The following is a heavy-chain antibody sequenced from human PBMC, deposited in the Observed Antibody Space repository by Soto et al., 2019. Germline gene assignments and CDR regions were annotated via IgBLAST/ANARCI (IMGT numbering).Heavy chain of an antibody. D-gene: IGHD6-19*01. CDR3: ARVYPGTGWPYHYYGMDV. CDR2: IKQDGSEK. J-gene: IGHJ6*02. Sequence: EVQLVESGGGLVQPGGSLRLSCAASGFTFSTYWMSWVRQAPGKGLEWVANIKQDGSEKYYVDSVKGRLTISRDNAKNSLYLQMNSLRAEDTAVYYCARVYPGTGWPYHYYGMDVLGQVTTVTVSS. CDR1: GFTFSTYW. V-gene: IGHV3-7*01.